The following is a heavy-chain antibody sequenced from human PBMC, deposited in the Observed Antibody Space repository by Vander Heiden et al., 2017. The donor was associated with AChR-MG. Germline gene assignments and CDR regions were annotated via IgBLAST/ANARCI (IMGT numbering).Heavy chain of an antibody. Sequence: QVQLQESGPGLVKSSQTLSLSCTVPGGSINSGGYYWTWVRQHPGKGLEWIGYIFYSGGTSYNPSLKSRLSISVDTSKNQFSLNLSSVTAADTAVYFCARGRFHYYDTSGYFDYWGQGALGTVSS. D-gene: IGHD3-22*01. CDR3: ARGRFHYYDTSGYFDY. CDR1: GGSINSGGYY. CDR2: IFYSGGT. V-gene: IGHV4-31*03. J-gene: IGHJ4*02.